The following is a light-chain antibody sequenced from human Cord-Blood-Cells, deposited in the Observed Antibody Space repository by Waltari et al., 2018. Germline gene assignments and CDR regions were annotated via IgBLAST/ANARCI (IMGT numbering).Light chain of an antibody. J-gene: IGKJ4*01. Sequence: EIVLTQSPATLSLSPGERATLSCRASQSVSSYLAWYQQKPGQAPRHRSYDASNRATGIPARFSGSGSVTDFTLTISSLEPEDFAVYYCQQRSNWPLTFGGGTKVEIK. V-gene: IGKV3-11*01. CDR3: QQRSNWPLT. CDR2: DAS. CDR1: QSVSSY.